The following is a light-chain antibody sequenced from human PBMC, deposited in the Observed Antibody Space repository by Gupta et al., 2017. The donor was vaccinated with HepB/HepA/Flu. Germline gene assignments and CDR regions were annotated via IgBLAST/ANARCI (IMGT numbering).Light chain of an antibody. J-gene: IGLJ1*01. CDR2: GNN. CDR3: QSFDNSLRGTV. CDR1: SPNIGAGNH. V-gene: IGLV1-40*01. Sequence: QSVLTQLPSVSGAPGQKITISCTGSSPNIGAGNHVHWYQQLPGAAPKVLIYGNNNRPSEVPDRFSGSTPGTSASLAITGLQAEDEADYYCQSFDNSLRGTVFGGGTKVAVL.